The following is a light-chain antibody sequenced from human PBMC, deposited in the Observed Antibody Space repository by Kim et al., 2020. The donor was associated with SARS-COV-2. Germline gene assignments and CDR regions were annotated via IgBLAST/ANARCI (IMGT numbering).Light chain of an antibody. CDR2: AAS. CDR3: QQSFSTLWT. J-gene: IGKJ1*01. Sequence: ASVGDRVTITCRASQSISIYLNWYQQRPGKAPKLLISAASSLQGGVPSRFSGRGSGTDFTFTISSLQPEDFATYYCQQSFSTLWTFGQGTKVDIK. V-gene: IGKV1-39*01. CDR1: QSISIY.